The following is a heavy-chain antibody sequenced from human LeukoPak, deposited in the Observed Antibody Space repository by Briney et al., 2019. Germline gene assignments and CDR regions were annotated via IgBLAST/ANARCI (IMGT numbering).Heavy chain of an antibody. J-gene: IGHJ4*02. Sequence: PGGSLRLSCAASGFTFSSYAMSWVRQAPGKGLEWVSSISSSGAYIYYADLVEGRFTISRDNGKNSLYLQMNSLRAEDTAVYYCARGVGNYRYYFDFWGQGTLVTVSS. CDR1: GFTFSSYA. D-gene: IGHD3-22*01. CDR2: ISSSGAYI. CDR3: ARGVGNYRYYFDF. V-gene: IGHV3-21*01.